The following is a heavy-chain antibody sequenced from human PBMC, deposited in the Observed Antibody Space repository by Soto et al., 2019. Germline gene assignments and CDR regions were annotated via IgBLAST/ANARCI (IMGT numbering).Heavy chain of an antibody. V-gene: IGHV3-30-3*01. Sequence: GGSLRLSCAASGFTFSSYAMHWVRQAPGKGLEWVAVISYDGSNKYYADSVKGRFTISRDNSKNTLYLQMNSLRAEDTAVYYCARPRGTTVTTSAFDIWGQGAMVTVSS. J-gene: IGHJ3*02. CDR1: GFTFSSYA. D-gene: IGHD4-17*01. CDR2: ISYDGSNK. CDR3: ARPRGTTVTTSAFDI.